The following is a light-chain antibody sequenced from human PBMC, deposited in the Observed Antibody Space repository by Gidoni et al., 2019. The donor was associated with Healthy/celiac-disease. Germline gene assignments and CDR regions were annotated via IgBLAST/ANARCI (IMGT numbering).Light chain of an antibody. J-gene: IGKJ4*01. V-gene: IGKV1-39*01. CDR3: QKSYSTPLT. CDR2: AAS. CDR1: QSISSY. Sequence: DIQMTQSPSSLSASVGDRVTITCRASQSISSYLNWYQQKPGKAPKLLIYAASSLQSGVPSRFSGSGYGTDFTLTISSLQNEDIATYYCQKSYSTPLTFXGXTKVEIK.